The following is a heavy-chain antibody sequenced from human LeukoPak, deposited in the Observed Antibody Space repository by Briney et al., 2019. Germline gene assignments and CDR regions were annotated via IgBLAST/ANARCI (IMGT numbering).Heavy chain of an antibody. J-gene: IGHJ4*02. V-gene: IGHV4-34*01. CDR2: INHSGST. CDR1: GGSFSGYY. D-gene: IGHD4-23*01. CDR3: ARGRITVVKGSRGRIDY. Sequence: SETLSLTCADYGGSFSGYYWSWIRQPPGKGLEWIGEINHSGSTNYNPSLKSRVTISVDTSKNQFSLKLSSVTAADRAVYYCARGRITVVKGSRGRIDYWGQGTLVTVSS.